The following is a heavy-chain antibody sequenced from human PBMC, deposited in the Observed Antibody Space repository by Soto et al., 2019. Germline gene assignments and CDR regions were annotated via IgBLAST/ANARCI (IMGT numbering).Heavy chain of an antibody. CDR2: ISYDGSNK. D-gene: IGHD3-3*01. J-gene: IGHJ6*02. CDR1: GFTFSSYG. V-gene: IGHV3-30*18. CDR3: AKSYYDFWSGPSDYYYGMDV. Sequence: GSLRLSCAASGFTFSSYGMHWVRQAPGKGLEWVAVISYDGSNKYYADSVKGRFTISRDNSKNTLYLQMNSLRAEDTAVYYCAKSYYDFWSGPSDYYYGMDVWGQGTTVTVSS.